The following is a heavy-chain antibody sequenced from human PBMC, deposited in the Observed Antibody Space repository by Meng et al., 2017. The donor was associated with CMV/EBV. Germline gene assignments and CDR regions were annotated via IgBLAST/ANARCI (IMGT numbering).Heavy chain of an antibody. Sequence: GESLKISCAASGFTFSSYWMHWVRQAPGKGLEWVAVIWYDGSNKYYADSVKGRFTISRDNSKNTLYLQMNSLRAEDTAVYYCASIAAPGSESDFWGQGTLVTVSS. V-gene: IGHV3-33*08. J-gene: IGHJ4*02. CDR2: IWYDGSNK. CDR1: GFTFSSYW. CDR3: ASIAAPGSESDF. D-gene: IGHD6-13*01.